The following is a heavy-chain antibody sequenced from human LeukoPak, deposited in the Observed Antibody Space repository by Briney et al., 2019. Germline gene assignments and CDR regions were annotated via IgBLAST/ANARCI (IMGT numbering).Heavy chain of an antibody. CDR2: ISSSGSYI. V-gene: IGHV3-21*01. D-gene: IGHD1-20*01. Sequence: GGSLRLSCAASTFTFSSYTMNWVRQAPGTGPEWVSSISSSGSYIYYADSLKGRFTVSRDNARKSLYLQMSSLRAEDTATYYCARITGTSEYFDSWGQGTLVTVSS. CDR1: TFTFSSYT. J-gene: IGHJ4*02. CDR3: ARITGTSEYFDS.